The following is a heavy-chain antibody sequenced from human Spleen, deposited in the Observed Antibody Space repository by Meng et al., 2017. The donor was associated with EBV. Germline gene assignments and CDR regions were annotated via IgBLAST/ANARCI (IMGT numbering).Heavy chain of an antibody. V-gene: IGHV4-4*02. CDR3: ARVPTYGSGSPGYFDY. J-gene: IGHJ4*02. CDR2: IYHSGST. CDR1: GGSISSSNW. Sequence: QVQLQQWGAGLVKPSGTLSLTCAVSGGSISSSNWWSWVRQPPGKGLEWIGEIYHSGSTNYNPSLKSRVTISVDKSKNQFSLKLSSVTAADTAVYYCARVPTYGSGSPGYFDYWGQGTLVTVSS. D-gene: IGHD3-10*01.